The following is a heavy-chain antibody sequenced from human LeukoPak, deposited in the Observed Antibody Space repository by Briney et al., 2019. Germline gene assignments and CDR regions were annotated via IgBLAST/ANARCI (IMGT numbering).Heavy chain of an antibody. D-gene: IGHD4-23*01. Sequence: PSETLSLTCAVCGGSFSGYYWSWIRQPPGKGLEWIGEINHSGSTNYNPSLKSRVTISVDTSKNQFSLKLSSVTAADTAVYYCARKRAYGGRRHISAEYFQHWGQGTLVTASS. V-gene: IGHV4-34*01. CDR1: GGSFSGYY. J-gene: IGHJ1*01. CDR2: INHSGST. CDR3: ARKRAYGGRRHISAEYFQH.